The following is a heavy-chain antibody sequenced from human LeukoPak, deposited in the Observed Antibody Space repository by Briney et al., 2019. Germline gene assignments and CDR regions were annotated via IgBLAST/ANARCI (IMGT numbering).Heavy chain of an antibody. D-gene: IGHD2-8*01. CDR2: INPNSGGT. Sequence: GASVKVSCKASGYTFTGYYMHWVRQAPGQGLEWMGWINPNSGGTNYAQKFQGRVTMTRDTSISTAYMELSRLRSDDTAVYYCARGGDIVLMVPASGSGDYWGQGTLVTVSS. J-gene: IGHJ4*02. CDR1: GYTFTGYY. CDR3: ARGGDIVLMVPASGSGDY. V-gene: IGHV1-2*02.